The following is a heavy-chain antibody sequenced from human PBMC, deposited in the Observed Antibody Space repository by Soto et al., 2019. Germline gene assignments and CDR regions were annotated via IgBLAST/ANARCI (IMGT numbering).Heavy chain of an antibody. V-gene: IGHV4-34*01. Sequence: QVQLQQWGAGLLKPSETLSLTCAVYGGSFSGYYWSWIRQPPGKGLEWIGEINHSGSTNYNPSIKSRVTISVATSKNQFYLKLSSVTAADTAVYYCARGGDIAVAGTDYYYYMDVWGKGTTVTVSS. CDR3: ARGGDIAVAGTDYYYYMDV. CDR1: GGSFSGYY. D-gene: IGHD6-19*01. J-gene: IGHJ6*03. CDR2: INHSGST.